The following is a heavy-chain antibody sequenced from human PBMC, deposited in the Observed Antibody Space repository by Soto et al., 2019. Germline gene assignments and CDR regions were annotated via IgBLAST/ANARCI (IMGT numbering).Heavy chain of an antibody. D-gene: IGHD3-10*01. V-gene: IGHV3-53*05. CDR3: AKDPTSALLWFGEFDY. J-gene: IGHJ4*02. CDR2: IYSGGTT. Sequence: PGGSLRLSCAASGFTVNSHYMNWVRQAPGKGLEWVSVIYSGGTTFYADPVKGRFTISRDNSKNTLYLQMNSLRAEDTAVYYCAKDPTSALLWFGEFDYWGQGTLVTVSS. CDR1: GFTVNSHY.